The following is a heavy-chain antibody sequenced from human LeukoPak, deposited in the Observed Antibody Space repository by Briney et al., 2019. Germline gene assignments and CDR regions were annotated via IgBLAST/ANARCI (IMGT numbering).Heavy chain of an antibody. CDR3: ARGWSGDDILYYFDY. CDR2: IIPIFGTA. CDR1: GGTFSSYA. V-gene: IGHV1-69*13. Sequence: SVKVSCKASGGTFSSYAISWVRQALGQALEWMGGIIPIFGTANYAQKFQGRVTITADESTSTAYMELSSLRSEDTAVYYCARGWSGDDILYYFDYWGQGTLVTVSS. D-gene: IGHD3-9*01. J-gene: IGHJ4*02.